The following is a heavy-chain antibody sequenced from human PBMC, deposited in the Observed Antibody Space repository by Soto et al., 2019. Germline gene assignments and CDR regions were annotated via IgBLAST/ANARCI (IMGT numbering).Heavy chain of an antibody. CDR2: IIPILGIA. Sequence: ASVKVSCKASGGTFSSYTISWVRQAPGQGLEWMGRIIPILGIANYAQKFQGRVTITADKSTSTAYMELSRLRSDDTAVYYCARGDNSSSLGADAFEIWGQGTMVTVSS. D-gene: IGHD6-6*01. CDR1: GGTFSSYT. CDR3: ARGDNSSSLGADAFEI. J-gene: IGHJ3*02. V-gene: IGHV1-69*02.